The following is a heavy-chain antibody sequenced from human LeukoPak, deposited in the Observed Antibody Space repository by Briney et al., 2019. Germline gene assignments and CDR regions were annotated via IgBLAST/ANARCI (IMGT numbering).Heavy chain of an antibody. J-gene: IGHJ4*02. CDR2: INQDGSEK. CDR1: GFTFSSFW. V-gene: IGHV3-7*01. Sequence: PGGSLRLSCAASGFTFSSFWMSWVRQAPGKGLEWVANINQDGSEKYYVDSVKGRFTISRDNAKNSLYLQMNSLRAEDPAVDYCARVGHDPDYYDSSGYYLDFDYWGQGTLVTDSS. CDR3: ARVGHDPDYYDSSGYYLDFDY. D-gene: IGHD3-22*01.